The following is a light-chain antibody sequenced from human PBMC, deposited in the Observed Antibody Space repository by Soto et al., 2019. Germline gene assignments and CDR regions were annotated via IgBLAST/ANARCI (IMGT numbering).Light chain of an antibody. J-gene: IGLJ3*02. V-gene: IGLV1-44*01. CDR1: SSNIGSNT. CDR2: SNN. CDR3: AAWDASLNGPV. Sequence: QSVLTQPPSASGTPGQRVTISCSGSSSNIGSNTVNWYQQLPGTAPQLLIYSNNQRPSGVPDRFSGSKSGTSASLAISGLQSEDEADYYCAAWDASLNGPVFGGGTKLTVL.